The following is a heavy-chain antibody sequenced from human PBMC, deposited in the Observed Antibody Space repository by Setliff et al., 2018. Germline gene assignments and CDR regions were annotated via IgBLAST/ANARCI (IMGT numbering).Heavy chain of an antibody. CDR2: IYPRDSET. V-gene: IGHV5-51*01. D-gene: IGHD6-13*01. CDR1: GDSFNTYW. CDR3: GRSPGLAEGGSWFAP. Sequence: PGESLKISCQGSGDSFNTYWIAWVRQVPGKGLEWMGTIYPRDSETRYSPSFQGQVTISADKSIGTAYLQWSSLKASDTAIYYCGRSPGLAEGGSWFAPWGQGTLVTVSS. J-gene: IGHJ5*02.